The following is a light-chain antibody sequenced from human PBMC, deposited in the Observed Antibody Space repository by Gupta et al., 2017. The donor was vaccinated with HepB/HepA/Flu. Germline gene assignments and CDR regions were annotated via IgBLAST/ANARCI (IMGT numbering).Light chain of an antibody. Sequence: EMLLTQPPGTLSLPPGERATLSCRASQSVNNDLAWYQQKPAQAPRLLIYDASNRATGIPARFSGSGSGTDFTLTISSLEPEDFAVYYCQQRSNWLLTLGGGTKVEIK. CDR1: QSVNND. V-gene: IGKV3-11*01. J-gene: IGKJ4*01. CDR2: DAS. CDR3: QQRSNWLLT.